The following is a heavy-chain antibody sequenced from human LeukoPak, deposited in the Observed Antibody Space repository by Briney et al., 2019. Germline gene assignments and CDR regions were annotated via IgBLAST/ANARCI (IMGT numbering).Heavy chain of an antibody. CDR1: GGSISTNSYY. CDR2: IYYSGST. Sequence: PSETLSLTCTVSGGSISTNSYYWNWIRQPPGKGLEWIGSIYYSGSTDYNPSLKSRVTISVDTSKNQFSLKLSSVTAADTAVYYCARTYGDYGWVDYWGQGTLVTVSS. J-gene: IGHJ4*02. D-gene: IGHD4-17*01. CDR3: ARTYGDYGWVDY. V-gene: IGHV4-39*01.